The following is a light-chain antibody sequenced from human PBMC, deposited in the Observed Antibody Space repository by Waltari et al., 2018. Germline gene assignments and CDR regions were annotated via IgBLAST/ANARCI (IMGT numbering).Light chain of an antibody. CDR3: QQYNTDYT. CDR2: KAS. CDR1: QSIMSC. Sequence: DVQMTQSHSTLSASVGDTGSITCRASQSIMSCLAWYHQKAGKAPKVLISKASTLESGVPSRFSGSESGTEFTLTISNLQPDDFATYYCQQYNTDYTFGQGTILEIK. J-gene: IGKJ2*01. V-gene: IGKV1-5*03.